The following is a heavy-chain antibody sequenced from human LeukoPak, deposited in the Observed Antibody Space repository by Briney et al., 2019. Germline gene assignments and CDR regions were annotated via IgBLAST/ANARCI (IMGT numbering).Heavy chain of an antibody. CDR2: ISYDGSNK. J-gene: IGHJ4*02. D-gene: IGHD1-26*01. Sequence: GGSLRLSCAASGFTFSSYGMHWVRQAPGKGLEWVAVISYDGSNKYYADSVKGRFTISRDNSKNTLYLQMNSLRAEDTAVYYCAKDGSGSYLGYFDYWGQGTLVTVSS. V-gene: IGHV3-30*18. CDR1: GFTFSSYG. CDR3: AKDGSGSYLGYFDY.